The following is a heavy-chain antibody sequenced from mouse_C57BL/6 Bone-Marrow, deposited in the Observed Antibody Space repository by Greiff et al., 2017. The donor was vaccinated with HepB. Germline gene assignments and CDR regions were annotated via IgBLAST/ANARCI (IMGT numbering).Heavy chain of an antibody. Sequence: QVQLKESGPELVKPGASVKISCKASGYAFSSSWMNWVKQRPGKGLEWIGRIYPGDGDTNYNGKFKGKATLTADKSSSTAYMQLSSLTSEDSAVYFCAREGYYYEGGRDYWGQGTTLTVSS. CDR3: AREGYYYEGGRDY. V-gene: IGHV1-82*01. D-gene: IGHD1-1*01. J-gene: IGHJ2*01. CDR1: GYAFSSSW. CDR2: IYPGDGDT.